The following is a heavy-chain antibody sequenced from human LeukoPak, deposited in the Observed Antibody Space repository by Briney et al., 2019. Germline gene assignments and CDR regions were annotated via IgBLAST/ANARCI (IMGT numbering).Heavy chain of an antibody. CDR3: ARESAGSLHDSTAAFHY. CDR1: GDSFTSTY. D-gene: IGHD2-8*02. Sequence: PSETLSLTCSVSGDSFTSTYWSWIRQPPGKGLEWIAYGHHSESSNYNPSFRSRVTIPVDTSRNQLSLRLTSVTAADTAVYYCARESAGSLHDSTAAFHYWGQGILVIVSS. V-gene: IGHV4-59*01. CDR2: GHHSESS. J-gene: IGHJ4*02.